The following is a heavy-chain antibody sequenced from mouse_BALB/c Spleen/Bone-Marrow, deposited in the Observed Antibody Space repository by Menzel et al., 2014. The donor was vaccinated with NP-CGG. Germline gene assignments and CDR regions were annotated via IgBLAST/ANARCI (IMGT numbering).Heavy chain of an antibody. CDR3: ARDGNFAMDY. CDR1: GLTFSDYY. Sequence: DVMLVESGGGLVKPGGSLKLSCAVSGLTFSDYYMYWVRQNPEKRLEWVATINDGGSYTYYPDSVKGRFTISRDNAKNNLYLQMSSLKSEDTAMYYCARDGNFAMDYWGQGTSVTVSS. CDR2: INDGGSYT. J-gene: IGHJ4*01. D-gene: IGHD2-1*01. V-gene: IGHV5-4*02.